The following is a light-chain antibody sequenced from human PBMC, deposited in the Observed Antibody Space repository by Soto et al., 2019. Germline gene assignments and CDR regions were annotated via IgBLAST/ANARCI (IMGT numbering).Light chain of an antibody. CDR2: DVT. Sequence: QSVLTRPRSVSGSPGQSVTISCTGTSSDIGPSNYVSWYQQHPGKAPKLIIYDVTKRPSGVPYRFSASKSGNTASLTISGLQTEDEADYFCCSYAGSYSYVFGTGTKVTVL. CDR3: CSYAGSYSYV. CDR1: SSDIGPSNY. V-gene: IGLV2-11*01. J-gene: IGLJ1*01.